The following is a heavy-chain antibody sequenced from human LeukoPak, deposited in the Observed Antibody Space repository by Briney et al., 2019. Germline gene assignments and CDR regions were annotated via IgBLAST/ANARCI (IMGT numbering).Heavy chain of an antibody. D-gene: IGHD3-10*01. V-gene: IGHV3-30*03. Sequence: PGGSLRLSCAASGFTVSSNYMSWVRQAPGKGLEWVAVISYDGSNKYYADSVKGRFTISRDNSKNTLYLQMNSLRAEDTAVYYCAREREFGGADYWGQGTLVTVSS. CDR2: ISYDGSNK. CDR3: AREREFGGADY. CDR1: GFTVSSNY. J-gene: IGHJ4*02.